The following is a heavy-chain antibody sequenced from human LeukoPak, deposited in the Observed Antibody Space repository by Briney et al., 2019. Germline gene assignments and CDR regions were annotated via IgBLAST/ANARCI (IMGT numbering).Heavy chain of an antibody. CDR2: INPSGGST. J-gene: IGHJ5*02. D-gene: IGHD2-15*01. Sequence: ASVKVSCKASGYTFTSYYMHWVRQAPGQGLEWMGIINPSGGSTNYAQKFQGRVTMTRDTSTSTVYMELSSLRSEDTAVYYCARDLYCSGGSCYHWFDPWGQGTLVTVSS. CDR1: GYTFTSYY. CDR3: ARDLYCSGGSCYHWFDP. V-gene: IGHV1-46*01.